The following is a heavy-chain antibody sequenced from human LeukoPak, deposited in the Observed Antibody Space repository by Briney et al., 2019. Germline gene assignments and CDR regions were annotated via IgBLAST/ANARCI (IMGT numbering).Heavy chain of an antibody. CDR1: GLSFSRYW. CDR3: ARRGSTDG. V-gene: IGHV3-7*03. D-gene: IGHD4-11*01. Sequence: GGSLRLSCAASGLSFSRYWMTWVRQAPGKGLEWVANIKEDGSEKYYADSVKGRFTISRNSAKNSVDLQMNRLRAEDTAVYYCARRGSTDGWGQGTLVTVSS. J-gene: IGHJ4*02. CDR2: IKEDGSEK.